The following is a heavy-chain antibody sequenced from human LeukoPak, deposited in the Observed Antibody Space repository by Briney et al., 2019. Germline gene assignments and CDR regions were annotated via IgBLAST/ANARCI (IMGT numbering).Heavy chain of an antibody. CDR1: GGTFSSYA. D-gene: IGHD2-2*01. J-gene: IGHJ4*02. V-gene: IGHV1-69*04. CDR2: IIPIFGIA. Sequence: SVKVSCKASGGTFSSYAISWVRQAPGQGLEWMGRIIPIFGIANYAQRFQGRVTITADKSTSTAYMELSSLRSEDTAVYYCARGRCSSTSCPFDYWGQGTLVTVSS. CDR3: ARGRCSSTSCPFDY.